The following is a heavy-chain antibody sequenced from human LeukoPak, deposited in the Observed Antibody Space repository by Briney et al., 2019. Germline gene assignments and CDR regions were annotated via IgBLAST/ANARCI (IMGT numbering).Heavy chain of an antibody. CDR3: AKEDKYGTYRYNLFDY. CDR2: FSDSGDTT. CDR1: GFTFSSYA. V-gene: IGHV3-23*01. Sequence: GGSLRLSCAASGFTFSSYAISWVRQAPGKGLEWVSGFSDSGDTTYYADSVKGLFTISRDNSKNTLYLQMNSLRAEDTAVYYCAKEDKYGTYRYNLFDYWGQGTLVTVSS. D-gene: IGHD3-16*02. J-gene: IGHJ4*02.